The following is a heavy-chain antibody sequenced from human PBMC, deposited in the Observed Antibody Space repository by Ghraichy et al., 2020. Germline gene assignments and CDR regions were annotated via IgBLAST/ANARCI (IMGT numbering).Heavy chain of an antibody. CDR1: GYTFNNYH. CDR3: ARAGAGYSNGYDF. V-gene: IGHV1-46*02. Sequence: GESLNISCKASGYTFNNYHVHWVRQAPGQRLEWMGIMNPNGGSTSYAQKFQGRVTMTRDTSTRTVHMELSSLRSEDTAVYYCARAGAGYSNGYDFWGQGTLVTVSS. J-gene: IGHJ4*02. D-gene: IGHD5-18*01. CDR2: MNPNGGST.